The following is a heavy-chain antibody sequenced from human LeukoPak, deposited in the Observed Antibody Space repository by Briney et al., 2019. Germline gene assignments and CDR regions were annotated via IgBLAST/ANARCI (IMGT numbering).Heavy chain of an antibody. CDR3: GRGGGGDGSENHYLEPDRI. V-gene: IGHV5-51*01. CDR2: IYPDDSDT. J-gene: IGHJ4*02. D-gene: IGHD3-10*01. CDR1: GYSFANYW. Sequence: PGESLKISCKGSGYSFANYWISWVRQMPGKGLEWMGIIYPDDSDTRYNPSFKGLVNISADKSIDTVYLHWGRLKAPDTAIYYCGRGGGGDGSENHYLEPDRIWGQGTLVTVSS.